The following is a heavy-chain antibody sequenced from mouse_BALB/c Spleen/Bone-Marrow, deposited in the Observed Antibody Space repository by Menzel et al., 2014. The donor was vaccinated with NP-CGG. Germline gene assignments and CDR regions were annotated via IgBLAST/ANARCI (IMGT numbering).Heavy chain of an antibody. Sequence: QVQLQQSGAELVKPGASVKLSCKASGFTFTSYWIHWVKQRPGQGPEWIGEINPSNGRTNYNEKFKSKATLTEDKSSSTAYMQLSSLTSEDSAVYYCARDGNYRYAMDYWGQGTSVTVSS. V-gene: IGHV1S81*02. D-gene: IGHD2-1*01. CDR2: INPSNGRT. J-gene: IGHJ4*01. CDR1: GFTFTSYW. CDR3: ARDGNYRYAMDY.